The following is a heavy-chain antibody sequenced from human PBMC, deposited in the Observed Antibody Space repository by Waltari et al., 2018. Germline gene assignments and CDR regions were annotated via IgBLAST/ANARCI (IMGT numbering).Heavy chain of an antibody. J-gene: IGHJ5*02. V-gene: IGHV3-21*01. CDR3: AREEFDDYGDYVRWFDP. CDR1: GFTFSSHS. D-gene: IGHD4-17*01. Sequence: EVQLVESGGGLVKPGGSLRLSCAASGFTFSSHSMNWVRQAPGRGLEWVSSISSSSSYIYYADSVKGRFTISRDNAKNSLYLQMNSLRAEDTAVYYCAREEFDDYGDYVRWFDPWGQGTLVTVSS. CDR2: ISSSSSYI.